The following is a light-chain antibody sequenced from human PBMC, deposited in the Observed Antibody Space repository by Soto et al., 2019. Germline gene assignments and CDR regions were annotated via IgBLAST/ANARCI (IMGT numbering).Light chain of an antibody. CDR2: EAS. J-gene: IGKJ1*01. V-gene: IGKV3-15*01. CDR1: QSLGSN. Sequence: VVMTQSPATLSVSPGERAVLSCRASQSLGSNLAWYHHKPGQAPRLLLYEASSRATGIPARFSGDGSGTEFTLTISSLQSEDFGIYYCQKYNQWPWTFGPGTKVEI. CDR3: QKYNQWPWT.